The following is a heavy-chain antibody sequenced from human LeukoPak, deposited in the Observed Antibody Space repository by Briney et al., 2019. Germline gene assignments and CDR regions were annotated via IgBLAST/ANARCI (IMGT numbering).Heavy chain of an antibody. CDR3: ASTYGLPSDAFDI. V-gene: IGHV3-48*01. CDR2: ISSSSSTI. J-gene: IGHJ3*02. Sequence: PGGSLRLSCAASGFTFSSYAMHWVRQAPGKGLEWVSYISSSSSTIYYADSVKGRFTISRDNAKNSLYLQMNSLRAEDTAVYYCASTYGLPSDAFDIWGQGTMVTVSS. CDR1: GFTFSSYA. D-gene: IGHD3-10*01.